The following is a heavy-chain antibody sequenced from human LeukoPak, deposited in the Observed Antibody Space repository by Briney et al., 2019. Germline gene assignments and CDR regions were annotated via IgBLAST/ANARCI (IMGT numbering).Heavy chain of an antibody. CDR2: IDPSDSYT. V-gene: IGHV5-10-1*01. J-gene: IGHJ6*02. Sequence: GESLKISCKGSGYSFTSYWISWVRQMPGKGLEWMGRIDPSDSYTNYSPSFQGHVTISADKSISIAYLQWSSLKASDTAMYYCARHAHYCSSTSCTHSYYYYGMDVWGQGTTVTVSS. D-gene: IGHD2-2*01. CDR3: ARHAHYCSSTSCTHSYYYYGMDV. CDR1: GYSFTSYW.